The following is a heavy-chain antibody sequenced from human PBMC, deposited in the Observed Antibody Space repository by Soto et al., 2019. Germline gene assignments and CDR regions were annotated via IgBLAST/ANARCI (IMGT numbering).Heavy chain of an antibody. J-gene: IGHJ5*02. D-gene: IGHD1-20*01. CDR3: AHLGITGTTSWFDP. CDR2: IYWDDDK. V-gene: IGHV2-5*02. CDR1: GFSLNTRGVG. Sequence: QITLKDSGPTLMKPTQTLTLTCTFSGFSLNTRGVGVGWIRQPPGKALEWLAHIYWDDDKRYSPSLKNRLTITQGTSKNQVVLTVTNVDPDDTATYYCAHLGITGTTSWFDPWGQGTLVTVSS.